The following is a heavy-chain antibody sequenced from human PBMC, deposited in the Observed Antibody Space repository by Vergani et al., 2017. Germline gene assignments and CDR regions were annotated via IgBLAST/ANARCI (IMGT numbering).Heavy chain of an antibody. J-gene: IGHJ3*02. CDR2: IYPGDSDT. CDR3: ARPRVWELPQDAFDI. Sequence: EVQLVQSGAEVKTPGESLKISCKGSGYRFNSYWIAWVRQMPGEGLEWMGIIYPGDSDTRYSPSFQGQVTISVDKSISTAYVQLSSLKASDTAVYYCARPRVWELPQDAFDIWGQGTMVTVSS. D-gene: IGHD1-26*01. CDR1: GYRFNSYW. V-gene: IGHV5-51*03.